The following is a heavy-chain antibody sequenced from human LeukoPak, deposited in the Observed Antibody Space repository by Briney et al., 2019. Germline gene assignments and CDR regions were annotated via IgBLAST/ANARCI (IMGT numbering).Heavy chain of an antibody. CDR3: ARLSMIDTFDI. CDR1: GYTFTNYW. D-gene: IGHD3-22*01. V-gene: IGHV5-51*01. J-gene: IGHJ3*02. CDR2: IYPGDSDS. Sequence: GESLKISCKGFGYTFTNYWIAWVRQMPGKGLEWMGIIYPGDSDSKYSRSFQGQVTTSADKSINTAYLHWRSLKASDAAMYYCARLSMIDTFDIWGLGTVVTVSS.